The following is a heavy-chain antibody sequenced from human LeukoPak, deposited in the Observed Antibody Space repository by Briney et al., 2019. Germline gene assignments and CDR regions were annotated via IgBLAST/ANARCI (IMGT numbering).Heavy chain of an antibody. D-gene: IGHD3-3*01. CDR1: GFTFSSYS. Sequence: PGGSLRLSCAASGFTFSSYSTSWVRQAPGKGLEWVSYISSSSSTIYYADSVKGRFTISRDNAKNSLYLQMNSLRAEDTAVYYCARAGGPLEWLLVEEWGQGTLVTVSS. CDR3: ARAGGPLEWLLVEE. J-gene: IGHJ4*02. CDR2: ISSSSSTI. V-gene: IGHV3-48*01.